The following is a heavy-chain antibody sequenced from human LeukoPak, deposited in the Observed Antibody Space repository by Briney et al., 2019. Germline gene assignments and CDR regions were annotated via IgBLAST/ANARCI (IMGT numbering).Heavy chain of an antibody. Sequence: SETLSLTCTVSGGSISSSSYYWGWIRQPPGKGLEWIGSIYYSGSTYYNPSLKSRVTISVDTSKNQFSLKLSSVTAADTAVYYCARLSYSITIFGVRHYMDVWGKGTTVTVSS. CDR2: IYYSGST. CDR3: ARLSYSITIFGVRHYMDV. CDR1: GGSISSSSYY. V-gene: IGHV4-39*07. J-gene: IGHJ6*03. D-gene: IGHD3-3*01.